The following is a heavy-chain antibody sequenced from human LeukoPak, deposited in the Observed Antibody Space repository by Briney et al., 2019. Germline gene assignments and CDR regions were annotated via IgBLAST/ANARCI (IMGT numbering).Heavy chain of an antibody. Sequence: SETLSLTCTVSGGSISSHYWSWIRQPPGKGLEWIGYIYYSGSTNYNPSLKSRVTISVDTSKNQFSLKLSSVTAADTAVYYCARDLFLGFALDVWAKGPRSPSPQ. D-gene: IGHD2/OR15-2a*01. CDR1: GGSISSHY. CDR3: ARDLFLGFALDV. J-gene: IGHJ6*04. V-gene: IGHV4-59*11. CDR2: IYYSGST.